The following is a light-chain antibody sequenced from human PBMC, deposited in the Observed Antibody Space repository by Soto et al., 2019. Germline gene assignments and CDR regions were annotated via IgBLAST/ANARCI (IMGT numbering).Light chain of an antibody. CDR2: GAS. CDR1: QSMSNTY. J-gene: IGKJ3*01. Sequence: EIVLTQSPGTLSLSPGERATLSCRASQSMSNTYLAWYQQKPGQAPRLLIYGASSRASGIPDRFSGSGSGTDFTLTISRLEPEDFAVYYCQQYGSSPFTIGPGTKVDIK. V-gene: IGKV3-20*01. CDR3: QQYGSSPFT.